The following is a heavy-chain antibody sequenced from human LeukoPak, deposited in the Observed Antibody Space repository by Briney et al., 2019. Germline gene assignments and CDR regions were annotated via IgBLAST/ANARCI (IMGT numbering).Heavy chain of an antibody. V-gene: IGHV3-48*02. CDR3: ARDRPGTVVAGAFDY. J-gene: IGHJ4*02. Sequence: GGSLRLSCVVSGFTLSSYSMNWVRQVPGKGLEWISYITSGSGTIYADSVKGRFTISRDNSKNTLYLQITSLRNEDTGVYYCARDRPGTVVAGAFDYCGQGTLVTVSS. CDR1: GFTLSSYS. CDR2: ITSGSGTI. D-gene: IGHD6-19*01.